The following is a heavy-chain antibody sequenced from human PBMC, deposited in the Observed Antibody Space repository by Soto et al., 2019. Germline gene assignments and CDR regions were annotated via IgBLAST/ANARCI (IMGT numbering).Heavy chain of an antibody. CDR1: GGSISSSSYY. CDR2: IYYSGST. Sequence: SETLSLTCTVSGGSISSSSYYWGWIRQPPGKGLEWIGSIYYSGSTYYNPSLKSRVTISVDTSKNQFSLKLSSVTAADTAVYYCARRAGSAYYYDSSGYCFDYWGQGTRVTVS. CDR3: ARRAGSAYYYDSSGYCFDY. J-gene: IGHJ4*02. V-gene: IGHV4-39*01. D-gene: IGHD3-22*01.